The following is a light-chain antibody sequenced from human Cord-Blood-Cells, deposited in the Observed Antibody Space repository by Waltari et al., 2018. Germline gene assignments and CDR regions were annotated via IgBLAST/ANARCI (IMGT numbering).Light chain of an antibody. CDR3: SSYTSSSTRVV. CDR2: DVS. J-gene: IGLJ2*01. CDR1: SSDVGGYNY. V-gene: IGLV2-14*01. Sequence: QSALTQPASVSGSPGQSITISCTGTSSDVGGYNYVSWYQQHPGKAPKLMIYDVSNRPSGVCNRCSGAKSGNTASLTISGLQAEDEADYYCSSYTSSSTRVVFGGGTKLTVL.